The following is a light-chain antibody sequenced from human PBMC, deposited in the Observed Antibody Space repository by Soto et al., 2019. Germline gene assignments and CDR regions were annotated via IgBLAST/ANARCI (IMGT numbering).Light chain of an antibody. CDR2: GAS. Sequence: EIVLTQSPATLSLSPGERATLSRRASQSVSSYLAWYQQKPGQPPRLLIYGASSRATGIPDRFSGSGSGADFTLTISRLEPEDFAVYYCQEYGSSPWTFGQGTKVDIK. V-gene: IGKV3-20*01. J-gene: IGKJ1*01. CDR3: QEYGSSPWT. CDR1: QSVSSY.